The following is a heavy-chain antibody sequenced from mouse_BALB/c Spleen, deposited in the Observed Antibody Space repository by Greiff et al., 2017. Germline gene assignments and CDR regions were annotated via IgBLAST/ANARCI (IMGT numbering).Heavy chain of an antibody. J-gene: IGHJ1*01. CDR2: ISSGGST. V-gene: IGHV5-6-5*01. CDR1: GFTFSSYA. Sequence: EVMLVESGGGLVKPGGSLKLSCAASGFTFSSYAMSWVRQTPEKRLEWVASISSGGSTYYPDSVKGRFTISRDNARNILYLQMSSLRSEDTAMYYCARGGGYYGSWYFDVWGAGTTVTVSS. D-gene: IGHD1-1*01. CDR3: ARGGGYYGSWYFDV.